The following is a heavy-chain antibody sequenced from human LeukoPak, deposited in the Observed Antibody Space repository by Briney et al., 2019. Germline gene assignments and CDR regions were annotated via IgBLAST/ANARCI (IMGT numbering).Heavy chain of an antibody. CDR3: ARAYSGYDFFDY. J-gene: IGHJ4*02. V-gene: IGHV1-69*13. Sequence: ASLKVSCKASGGTFSRYAISWVRQAPGQGLEWMGEISTIFGTANYAEKFQGRVTITADESTRTVYMEVSSLRSEDTAVYYCARAYSGYDFFDYWGQGILVT. CDR1: GGTFSRYA. D-gene: IGHD5-12*01. CDR2: ISTIFGTA.